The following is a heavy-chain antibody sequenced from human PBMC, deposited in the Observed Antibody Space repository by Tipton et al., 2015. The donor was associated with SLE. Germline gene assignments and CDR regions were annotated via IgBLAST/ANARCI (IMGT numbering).Heavy chain of an antibody. CDR1: GGSFSVYY. CDR2: IYHNGNT. Sequence: LRLSCAVSGGSFSVYYWNWVRQPPGKGPEWIGEIYHNGNTNYNPSLKSRVSISIDTSKNQFSLELRSVTAADTAMYYCARLEVGATSLGYWGQGTLVTVSS. J-gene: IGHJ4*02. D-gene: IGHD1-26*01. CDR3: ARLEVGATSLGY. V-gene: IGHV4-34*01.